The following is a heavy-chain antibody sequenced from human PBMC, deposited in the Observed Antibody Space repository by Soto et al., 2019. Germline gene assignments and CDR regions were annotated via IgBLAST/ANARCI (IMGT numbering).Heavy chain of an antibody. CDR2: ISAYNGNT. D-gene: IGHD3-22*01. Sequence: GASVKVSCKASGYTFTSYGISWVRQAPGQGLEWMGWISAYNGNTNYAQKLQGRVTMTTDTSTSTAYMELRSLRSDDTAVYYCARLGDYYDSSGNNWFDPWGQGTLVTVSS. J-gene: IGHJ5*02. CDR1: GYTFTSYG. V-gene: IGHV1-18*01. CDR3: ARLGDYYDSSGNNWFDP.